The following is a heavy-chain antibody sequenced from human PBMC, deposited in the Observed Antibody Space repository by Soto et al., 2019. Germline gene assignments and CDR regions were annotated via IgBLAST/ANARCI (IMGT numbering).Heavy chain of an antibody. J-gene: IGHJ4*02. CDR3: ERTEYSIFYYFDK. CDR2: IFYTGTT. Sequence: PSETLSLTCSVSGGSISGANNYWNWIRQHPGKGLEWIGYIFYTGTTYYNPSLKSRVTMSVDTSENKFSLKLTSVTAADTAVYYSERTEYSIFYYFDKWGQGTLVTVSS. D-gene: IGHD4-4*01. V-gene: IGHV4-31*03. CDR1: GGSISGANNY.